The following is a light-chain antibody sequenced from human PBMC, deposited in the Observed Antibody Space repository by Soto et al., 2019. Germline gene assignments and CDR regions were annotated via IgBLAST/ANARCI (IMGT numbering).Light chain of an antibody. CDR1: QSVRSTY. CDR3: QQYDSSPRIT. V-gene: IGKV3-20*01. Sequence: EIVLTQSLGTLSLSPGERATLSCRASQSVRSTYLAWYQQKPGQAPRLLIFGASSRASGIPDRFTGSGSGTDFTLTISRLEPEDFAVYYCQQYDSSPRITFGQGTRLEIK. J-gene: IGKJ5*01. CDR2: GAS.